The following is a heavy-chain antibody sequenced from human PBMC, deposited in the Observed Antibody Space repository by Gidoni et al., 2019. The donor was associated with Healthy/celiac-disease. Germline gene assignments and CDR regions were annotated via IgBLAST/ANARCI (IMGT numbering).Heavy chain of an antibody. CDR1: GYTFTSYG. Sequence: QFQLVQSGAEVKKPGASVKVSCKASGYTFTSYGISWVRQAPGQGLEWMGWISAYNGNSNYAQKLQGRVTMTTDTSTSTAYMELRSLRSDDTAVYYCARYYLFWSGYHCFDYWGQGTLVTVSS. J-gene: IGHJ4*02. D-gene: IGHD3-3*01. CDR2: ISAYNGNS. V-gene: IGHV1-18*04. CDR3: ARYYLFWSGYHCFDY.